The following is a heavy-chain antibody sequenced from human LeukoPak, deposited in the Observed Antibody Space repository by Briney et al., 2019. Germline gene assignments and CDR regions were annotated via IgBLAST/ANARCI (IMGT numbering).Heavy chain of an antibody. CDR3: ARDLKGSAWYVDY. CDR1: GFTFSDYY. Sequence: GGPLRLSCAASGFTFSDYYMSWIRQAPGKGLEWLSYISSSTYTNYADSVKGRFTISRDNAKNSLYLQMSSLRAEDTAVYYCARDLKGSAWYVDYWGQGTLVTVSS. D-gene: IGHD6-19*01. J-gene: IGHJ4*02. V-gene: IGHV3-11*05. CDR2: ISSSTYT.